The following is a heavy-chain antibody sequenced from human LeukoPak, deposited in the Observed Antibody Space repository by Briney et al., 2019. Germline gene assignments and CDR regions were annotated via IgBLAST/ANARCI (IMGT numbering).Heavy chain of an antibody. CDR2: IHYSGST. CDR3: ARAGIAAAGRGAYYYYYYMDV. J-gene: IGHJ6*03. CDR1: GGSINSYY. D-gene: IGHD6-13*01. V-gene: IGHV4-59*01. Sequence: SETLSLTCTVSGGSINSYYWSWIRQPPGKGLEWIGYIHYSGSTNYNPSLKSRVTISVDTSKNQFSLKLSSVTAADTAVYHCARAGIAAAGRGAYYYYYYMDVWGKGTTVTVSS.